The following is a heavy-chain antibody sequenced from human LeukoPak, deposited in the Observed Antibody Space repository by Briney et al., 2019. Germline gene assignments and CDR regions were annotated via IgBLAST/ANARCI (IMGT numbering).Heavy chain of an antibody. D-gene: IGHD1-26*01. CDR3: AKDVVVGATSSS. J-gene: IGHJ4*02. CDR1: GFTFSDYY. V-gene: IGHV3-23*01. CDR2: ISGSGGST. Sequence: GGSLRLSCAASGFTFSDYYMSWIRQAPGKGLEWVSAISGSGGSTYYADSVKGRFTISRDNSKNTLYLQMNSLRAEDTAVYYCAKDVVVGATSSSWGQGTLVTVSS.